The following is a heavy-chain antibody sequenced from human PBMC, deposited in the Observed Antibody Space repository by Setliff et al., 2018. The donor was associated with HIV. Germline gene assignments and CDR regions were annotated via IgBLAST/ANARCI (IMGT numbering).Heavy chain of an antibody. Sequence: GASVKVSCKASGGIFSRFAFSWVRQAPGQGLEWMGGIIPIFGTPNYAQKFQGRVTITTDESTSTAYMELSSLRSEDTAVYYCAREKRDIVVVPAVFGAFDIWGQGTMVTVSS. CDR2: IIPIFGTP. CDR3: AREKRDIVVVPAVFGAFDI. D-gene: IGHD2-2*01. V-gene: IGHV1-69*05. J-gene: IGHJ3*02. CDR1: GGIFSRFA.